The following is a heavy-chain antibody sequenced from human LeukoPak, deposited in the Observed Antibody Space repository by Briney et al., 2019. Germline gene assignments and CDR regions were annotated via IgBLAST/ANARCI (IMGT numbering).Heavy chain of an antibody. CDR2: ITGSGGST. CDR1: GFTFSIYA. Sequence: PGGSLRLSCAASGFTFSIYAMIWVRQAPGKGLEWVSAITGSGGSTYYADSVKGRFTISRDNSKNTLYLQMNSLRAEDTAVYYCAKDINDLSPYYDSSGYYNYWGQGTLVTVSS. J-gene: IGHJ4*02. D-gene: IGHD3-22*01. CDR3: AKDINDLSPYYDSSGYYNY. V-gene: IGHV3-23*01.